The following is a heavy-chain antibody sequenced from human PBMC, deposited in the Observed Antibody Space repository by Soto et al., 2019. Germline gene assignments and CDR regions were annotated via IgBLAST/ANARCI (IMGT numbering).Heavy chain of an antibody. V-gene: IGHV4-34*01. CDR3: ATREGIAVAGSRYFDY. J-gene: IGHJ4*02. CDR1: GGSFSGYY. CDR2: INHSGST. Sequence: QVQLQQWGAGLLKPSETLSLTCAVYGGSFSGYYWSWIRQPPGKGLEWIGEINHSGSTNYNPSLKSRVTISVDPSKNQFSLKLSAVTAADTAVYYCATREGIAVAGSRYFDYWGQGTLVTVSS. D-gene: IGHD6-19*01.